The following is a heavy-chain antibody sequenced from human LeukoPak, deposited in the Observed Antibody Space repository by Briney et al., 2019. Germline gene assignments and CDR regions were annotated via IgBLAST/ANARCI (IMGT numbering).Heavy chain of an antibody. J-gene: IGHJ4*02. Sequence: GGSLRLSCAASGFTFNIYGMHWVRQAPGKGLEWVAFIRNDGRDKYYVDSVKGRFTISRDNSRNTLYLQMNSLKTEDTAVYYCAKDVAQYFDYWGQGTLVTVSS. CDR1: GFTFNIYG. CDR3: AKDVAQYFDY. V-gene: IGHV3-30*02. CDR2: IRNDGRDK.